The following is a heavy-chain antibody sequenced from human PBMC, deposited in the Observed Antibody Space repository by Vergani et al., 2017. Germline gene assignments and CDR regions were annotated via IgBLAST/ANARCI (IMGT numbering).Heavy chain of an antibody. CDR1: GGSVSSGSYY. V-gene: IGHV4-61*01. CDR3: ARDTPPYGIAAAGKYYYYGMDV. D-gene: IGHD6-13*01. Sequence: QVQLQESGPGLVKPSETLSLTCTVSGGSVSSGSYYWSWIRQPPGKGLEWIGYIYYSGSTNYNPSLKSRVTISVDTSKNQFSLKLSSVTAADTAVYYCARDTPPYGIAAAGKYYYYGMDVWGQGTTVTVSS. CDR2: IYYSGST. J-gene: IGHJ6*02.